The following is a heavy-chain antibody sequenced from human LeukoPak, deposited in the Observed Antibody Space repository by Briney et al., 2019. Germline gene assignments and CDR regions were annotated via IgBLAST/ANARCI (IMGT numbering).Heavy chain of an antibody. J-gene: IGHJ4*02. D-gene: IGHD3-10*01. CDR1: GFTFSSFD. V-gene: IGHV3-48*03. Sequence: GGSLRLSWAASGFTFSSFDVTWVRLFPGKGLEWLSYISSSGDTKDYADSVKGRFTISRDNAKSSLYLEMHSLRAEDTAVYYCAREGSSYSPSGPFYFDSWGQGTLVTVSS. CDR2: ISSSGDTK. CDR3: AREGSSYSPSGPFYFDS.